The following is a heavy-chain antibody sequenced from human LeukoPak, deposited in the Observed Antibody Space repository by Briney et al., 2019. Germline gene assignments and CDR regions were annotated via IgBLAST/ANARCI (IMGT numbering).Heavy chain of an antibody. CDR3: SRVSGQIITAGVSPSYLDY. V-gene: IGHV1-3*01. D-gene: IGHD6-13*01. CDR1: GYTFTSYA. CDR2: INAGNGNT. J-gene: IGHJ4*02. Sequence: ASVTVSCKASGYTFTSYAMHWVRQAPGQRLEWMGWINAGNGNTKYSQKFQGRVTITRDTSASTAYMELSSLRSEDTAVYYCSRVSGQIITAGVSPSYLDYWGQGTLVTVSS.